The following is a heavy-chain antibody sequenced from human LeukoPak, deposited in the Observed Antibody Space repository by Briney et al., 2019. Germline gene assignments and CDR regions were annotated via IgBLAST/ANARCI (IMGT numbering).Heavy chain of an antibody. CDR1: GYRFTSYW. V-gene: IGHV5-51*01. Sequence: GASLHISCKGSGYRFTSYWIGWVRQMPGKGLEWMGVIYPGDSDTRYSPSFKGQVTISADKAISTAYLQWSGLKASDTAMYYCSRHLTMIMVPRDAFCIWGQGTMVTVAS. CDR3: SRHLTMIMVPRDAFCI. CDR2: IYPGDSDT. D-gene: IGHD2-8*01. J-gene: IGHJ3*02.